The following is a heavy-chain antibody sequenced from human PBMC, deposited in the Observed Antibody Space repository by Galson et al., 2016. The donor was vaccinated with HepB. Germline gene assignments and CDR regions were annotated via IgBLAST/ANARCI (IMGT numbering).Heavy chain of an antibody. J-gene: IGHJ1*01. D-gene: IGHD1-14*01. V-gene: IGHV4-4*02. Sequence: SETLSLTCAVSGGSISSSNWWSWVRQPPGKGLEWIGYIYHSGTTFYNPSLRSRVTISMDRPKNQFSLSLTSVTVADTAVYYCASVPISGTTFDDWGPGTLVTVSS. CDR2: IYHSGTT. CDR1: GGSISSSNW. CDR3: ASVPISGTTFDD.